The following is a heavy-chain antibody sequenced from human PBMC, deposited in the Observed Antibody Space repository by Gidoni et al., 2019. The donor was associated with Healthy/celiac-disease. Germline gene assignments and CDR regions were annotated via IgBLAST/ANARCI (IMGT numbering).Heavy chain of an antibody. J-gene: IGHJ4*02. V-gene: IGHV5-51*01. Sequence: EVQLVQSGAEVKKPGESLKISCKGSGYSFTSYWIGWVRQRPGKGLEWMGIIYPGDSDTRYSPSFQGQVTISADKSISTAYLQWSSLKASDTAMYYCAIQGYYDSSGYFDFDYWGQGTLVTVSS. D-gene: IGHD3-22*01. CDR2: IYPGDSDT. CDR1: GYSFTSYW. CDR3: AIQGYYDSSGYFDFDY.